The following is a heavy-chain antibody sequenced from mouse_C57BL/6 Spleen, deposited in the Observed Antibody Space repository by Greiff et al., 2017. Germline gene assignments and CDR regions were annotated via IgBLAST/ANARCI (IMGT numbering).Heavy chain of an antibody. Sequence: QVQLKQPGAELVRPGSSVKLSCKASGYTFTSSWMHWVKQRPIQGLEWIGNIDPSDSETHYNQKFKDKSTLTVDKSSSTAYMQLSSLTSEDSAVYYCARGVYYGSSYDEYAMDYWGQGTSVTVSS. CDR1: GYTFTSSW. CDR3: ARGVYYGSSYDEYAMDY. CDR2: IDPSDSET. J-gene: IGHJ4*01. D-gene: IGHD1-1*01. V-gene: IGHV1-52*01.